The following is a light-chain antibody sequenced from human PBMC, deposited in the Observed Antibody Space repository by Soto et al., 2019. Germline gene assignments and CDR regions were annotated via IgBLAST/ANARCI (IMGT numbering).Light chain of an antibody. J-gene: IGKJ1*01. CDR3: QQYASFSPA. Sequence: DVQMTQSPSTLSASVGDRVTITCRASQRISKHLAWYQLRPGKAPRLLIYYASTLDRGVPSSFSGSGSGTEFTLTIISLQPDDFATYYCQQYASFSPAFGQGTKVGI. CDR2: YAS. CDR1: QRISKH. V-gene: IGKV1-5*01.